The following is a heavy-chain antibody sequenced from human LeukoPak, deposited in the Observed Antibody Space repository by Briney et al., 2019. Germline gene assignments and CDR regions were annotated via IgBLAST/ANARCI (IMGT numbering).Heavy chain of an antibody. CDR2: INHSGST. J-gene: IGHJ6*02. CDR1: GGSFSGYY. V-gene: IGHV4-34*01. Sequence: SETLSLTCAVYGGSFSGYYWSWIRQPPGKGLEWIGEINHSGSTNYNPSLKSRVTISVDTSKNQFSLKLSSVTAADTAVYYCARAPLDIVVVPAAIPTEYYYYYGMDVWGQGTTVTVSS. CDR3: ARAPLDIVVVPAAIPTEYYYYYGMDV. D-gene: IGHD2-2*02.